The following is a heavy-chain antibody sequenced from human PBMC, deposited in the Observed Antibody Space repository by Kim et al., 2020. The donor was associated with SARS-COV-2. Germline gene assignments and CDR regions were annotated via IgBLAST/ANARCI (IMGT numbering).Heavy chain of an antibody. CDR1: GFTFSSYA. CDR2: ISGSGGST. Sequence: GGSLRLSCAASGFTFSSYAMSWVRQAPGKGLEWVSAISGSGGSTYYADSVKGRFTISRDNSKNTLYLQMNSLRAEDMAVYYCAKIFKGPYSGSYYPLKLYYYSYGRDVWGQGTTVTVSS. V-gene: IGHV3-23*01. CDR3: AKIFKGPYSGSYYPLKLYYYSYGRDV. D-gene: IGHD1-26*01. J-gene: IGHJ6*02.